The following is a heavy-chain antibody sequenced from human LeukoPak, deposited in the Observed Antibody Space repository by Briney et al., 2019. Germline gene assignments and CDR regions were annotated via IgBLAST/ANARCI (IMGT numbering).Heavy chain of an antibody. CDR2: INAGNGNT. Sequence: GASVKVSYKASGYTFTSYAMHWVRQAPGQRLEWMGWINAGNGNTKYSQKFQGRVTITRDTSASTAYIELSSLRSEDTGVYCCSRDDSLSYYDFWSCANYYFFGMDVWGQGTTVTVSS. J-gene: IGHJ6*02. CDR1: GYTFTSYA. CDR3: SRDDSLSYYDFWSCANYYFFGMDV. V-gene: IGHV1-3*01. D-gene: IGHD3-3*01.